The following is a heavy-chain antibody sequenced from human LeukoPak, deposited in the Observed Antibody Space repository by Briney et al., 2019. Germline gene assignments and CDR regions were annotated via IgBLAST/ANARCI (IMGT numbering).Heavy chain of an antibody. CDR1: GGSISSYY. V-gene: IGHV4-59*01. CDR3: ARDSSGSYPYRPFDY. CDR2: IYYSGST. D-gene: IGHD1-26*01. J-gene: IGHJ4*02. Sequence: PSETLSLTCTVSGGSISSYYWSWIRQPPGEGLEWIGYIYYSGSTNYNPSLKSRVTISVDTSKNQFSLKLSSVPAADTAVYYCARDSSGSYPYRPFDYCGQGTLVTVSS.